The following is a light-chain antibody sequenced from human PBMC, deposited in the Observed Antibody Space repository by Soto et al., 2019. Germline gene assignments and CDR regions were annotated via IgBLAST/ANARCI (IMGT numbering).Light chain of an antibody. CDR1: QFVSTN. CDR2: SAS. CDR3: QQFNNWPPLT. J-gene: IGKJ4*01. V-gene: IGKV3-15*01. Sequence: EVVMTQSPATLSVSPGERATLSCRASQFVSTNLAWYQQKPGQAPRLLIYSASTRATGIPDRCSGSGSGTEFTLTISSLQSEDFGVYYCQQFNNWPPLTFGGGTKVEIK.